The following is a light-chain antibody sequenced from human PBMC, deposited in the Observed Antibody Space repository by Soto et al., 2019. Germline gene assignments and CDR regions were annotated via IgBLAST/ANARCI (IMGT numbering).Light chain of an antibody. CDR1: QNIDSSF. V-gene: IGKV3-20*01. CDR2: VAS. Sequence: EIVLTQSPGTLSLSPGERATLSCRASQNIDSSFLAWYQQRPGQAPRLLIYVASNRATGIPDRFSGSGSGTDFTLTISRLEPEDSAVYYCQQYGSSPLAFGGGTKVEI. J-gene: IGKJ4*01. CDR3: QQYGSSPLA.